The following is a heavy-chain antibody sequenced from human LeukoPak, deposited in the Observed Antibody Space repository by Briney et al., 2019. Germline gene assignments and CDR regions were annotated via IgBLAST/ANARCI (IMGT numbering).Heavy chain of an antibody. CDR1: GGSISSGDYY. CDR2: IYYSGST. D-gene: IGHD2-2*01. CDR3: ASLTYRYQPPFDY. J-gene: IGHJ4*02. V-gene: IGHV4-30-4*01. Sequence: PSQTLSLTCTVSGGSISSGDYYWSSIRQPPGKGLEWIGYIYYSGSTYYNPSLKSRVTISVDTSKNQFSLKLSSVTAADTAVYYCASLTYRYQPPFDYWGQGTLVTVSS.